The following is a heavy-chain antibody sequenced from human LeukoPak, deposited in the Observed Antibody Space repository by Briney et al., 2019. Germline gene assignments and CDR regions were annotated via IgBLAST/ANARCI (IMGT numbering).Heavy chain of an antibody. CDR2: IYPGDSDT. Sequence: GESLKISCKGSGYSFTSYWIGWVRQMPGKGLEWMGIIYPGDSDTRYSPSFQGQVTISADKSISTAYLQWSSLKASDTAMYYCARRKDRYSYGYSPVDYWGQGTLVTVSS. CDR1: GYSFTSYW. D-gene: IGHD5-18*01. V-gene: IGHV5-51*01. J-gene: IGHJ4*02. CDR3: ARRKDRYSYGYSPVDY.